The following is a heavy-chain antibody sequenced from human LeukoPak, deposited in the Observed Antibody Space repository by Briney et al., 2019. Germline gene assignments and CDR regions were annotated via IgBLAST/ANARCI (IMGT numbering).Heavy chain of an antibody. CDR1: GFTFSSYW. J-gene: IGHJ4*02. V-gene: IGHV3-74*01. D-gene: IGHD1-1*01. Sequence: GGSLRLSCAASGFTFSSYWMHWVRQAPGKGLVWVSRISSDGSSTDYADSVKGRFTISRDNAKNTLYLQMNSLRVEDMAVYYCARAWKTSGDYWGQGTQVTVSS. CDR2: ISSDGSST. CDR3: ARAWKTSGDY.